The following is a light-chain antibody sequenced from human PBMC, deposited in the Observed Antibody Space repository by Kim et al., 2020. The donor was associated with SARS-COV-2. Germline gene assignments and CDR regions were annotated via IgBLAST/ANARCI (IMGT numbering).Light chain of an antibody. CDR3: GTWDTSLSVVL. Sequence: GQQITISYSGRSSNLGNNPVSWYQQLPVTAPKLLIYDDSNRPSEIPDRFSGSKSGTSATLGITGLQTGDEADYYCGTWDTSLSVVLFGGGTQLTVL. CDR2: DDS. CDR1: SSNLGNNP. V-gene: IGLV1-51*01. J-gene: IGLJ2*01.